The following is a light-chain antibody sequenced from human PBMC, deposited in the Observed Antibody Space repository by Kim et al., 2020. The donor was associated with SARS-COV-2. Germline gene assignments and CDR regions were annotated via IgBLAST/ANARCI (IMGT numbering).Light chain of an antibody. V-gene: IGKV3-11*01. CDR2: ETS. CDR1: QTVRSS. CDR3: QQRHTWWT. Sequence: IVLTQSPATLSLSPGESATLSCRASQTVRSSLAWYQQKPGQAPRLLISETSKRATGIPARFSGSGSETDLTLTISSLEFEDSAVYYCQQRHTWWTFGQGTKVDIK. J-gene: IGKJ1*01.